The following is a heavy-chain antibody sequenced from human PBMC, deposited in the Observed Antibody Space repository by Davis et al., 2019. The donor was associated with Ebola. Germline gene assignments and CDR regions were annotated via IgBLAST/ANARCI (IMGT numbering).Heavy chain of an antibody. CDR3: ARGHEARYYYYMDV. CDR1: GFTFSSYA. CDR2: ISGSGGST. V-gene: IGHV3-23*01. D-gene: IGHD6-6*01. J-gene: IGHJ6*03. Sequence: GESLKISCAASGFTFSSYAMSWVRQAPGKGLEWVSAISGSGGSTYYADSVKGRFTISRDNSKNTLYLQMNSLRAEDTAVYYCARGHEARYYYYMDVWGKGTTVTVSS.